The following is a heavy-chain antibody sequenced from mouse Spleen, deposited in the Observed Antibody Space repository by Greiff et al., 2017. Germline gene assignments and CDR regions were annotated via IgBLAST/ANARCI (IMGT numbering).Heavy chain of an antibody. V-gene: IGHV5-9*04. Sequence: EVQLVESGGGLVKPGGSLKLSCAASGFTFSSYTMSWVRQTPAKRLEWVATISSGGGNTYYPDSVKGRFTISRDNARNTLYLQMSSLRSEDTAMYYCARHGPAYYSNYGYWGQGTTLTVSS. CDR3: ARHGPAYYSNYGY. J-gene: IGHJ2*01. CDR2: ISSGGGNT. CDR1: GFTFSSYT. D-gene: IGHD2-5*01.